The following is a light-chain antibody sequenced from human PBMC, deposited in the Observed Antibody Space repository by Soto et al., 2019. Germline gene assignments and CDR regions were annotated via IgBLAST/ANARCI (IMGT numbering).Light chain of an antibody. CDR1: QSISNW. J-gene: IGKJ4*01. Sequence: DIQMTQSPSTLSASVGDRVTITCRASQSISNWLAWYQQKPGKAPKLLIYKASSLESGVPLSFSGSGSGTDFTLTISSLQPDDFATYYCQQYNSYPLTFGGGTKVEIK. V-gene: IGKV1-5*03. CDR3: QQYNSYPLT. CDR2: KAS.